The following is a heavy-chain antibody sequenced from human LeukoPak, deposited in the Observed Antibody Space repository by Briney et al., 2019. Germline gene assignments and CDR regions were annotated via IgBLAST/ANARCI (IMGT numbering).Heavy chain of an antibody. Sequence: GGSLRLSCAASGFTFSSYWMSWVRQAPGKGLVWVANIKEDGSETNYVDSVKGRITISRDNTKNSVYLLMNSLIAEDKAVYYCARAPRVQLWFRGMDVWGQGTTVTVSS. D-gene: IGHD5-18*01. CDR2: IKEDGSET. J-gene: IGHJ6*02. CDR1: GFTFSSYW. V-gene: IGHV3-7*04. CDR3: ARAPRVQLWFRGMDV.